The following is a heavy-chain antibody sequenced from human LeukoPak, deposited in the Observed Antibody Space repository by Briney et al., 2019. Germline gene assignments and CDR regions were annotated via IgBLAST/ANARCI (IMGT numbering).Heavy chain of an antibody. CDR2: NNHSGST. Sequence: PSGTLSLTRAVSGGSFSGYYWSWIRPPPRKGLEWVGENNHSGSTNYNPSRKSPITISVDQSKNQFSLKLSSVTAADTAVYYCARRWNYGRNYYIDVWGNGATVSVSS. CDR1: GGSFSGYY. V-gene: IGHV4-34*01. D-gene: IGHD1-7*01. J-gene: IGHJ6*03. CDR3: ARRWNYGRNYYIDV.